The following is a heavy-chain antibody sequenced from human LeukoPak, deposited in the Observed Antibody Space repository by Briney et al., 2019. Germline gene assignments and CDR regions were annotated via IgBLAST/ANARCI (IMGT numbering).Heavy chain of an antibody. J-gene: IGHJ4*02. CDR3: ATGGVKGHYDSSGYDY. CDR2: IVDDGSNK. Sequence: GGSLRLSCGASGFTFSSEAMHWVRQAPGKGLEWVAAIVDDGSNKYYADSVKGRFTISRDNSKNTLYLQMNSLRTEDAAVYYCATGGVKGHYDSSGYDYWGQGTLVTVSS. V-gene: IGHV3-30-3*02. D-gene: IGHD3-22*01. CDR1: GFTFSSEA.